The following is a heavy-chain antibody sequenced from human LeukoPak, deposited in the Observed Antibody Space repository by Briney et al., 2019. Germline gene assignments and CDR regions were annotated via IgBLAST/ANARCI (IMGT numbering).Heavy chain of an antibody. V-gene: IGHV4-59*01. CDR3: ARANYFDD. CDR1: GGSISGYY. J-gene: IGHJ4*02. Sequence: SETLSLTCTVAGGSISGYYWSWIRQPPGKGLEWIGDNFYSGSTNYKPSLKSRVTISVDTSKNQSSLKVSSVTAADTAVYYCARANYFDDWGQGTLVTVSS. CDR2: NFYSGST.